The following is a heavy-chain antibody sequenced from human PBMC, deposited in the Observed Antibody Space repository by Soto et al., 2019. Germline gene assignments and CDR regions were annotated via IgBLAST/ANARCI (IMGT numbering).Heavy chain of an antibody. CDR1: GSTFSHAW. CDR2: VKSKAAGGTT. V-gene: IGHV3-15*01. J-gene: IGHJ5*02. Sequence: EVQLVESGGGLVKPGGSLRLSCAASGSTFSHAWMSWVRQVPGKGLEWVARVKSKAAGGTTDYAAPVKGRFTISRDDSKNTLYLQMNSLKTDGTAVYYCTTLGFDPWGQGTLVTVSS. CDR3: TTLGFDP.